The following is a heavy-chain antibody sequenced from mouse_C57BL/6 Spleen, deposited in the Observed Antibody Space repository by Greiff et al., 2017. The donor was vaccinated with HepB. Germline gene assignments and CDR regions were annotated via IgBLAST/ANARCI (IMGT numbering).Heavy chain of an antibody. J-gene: IGHJ2*01. CDR3: ARGDYYGRYFDY. CDR1: GYTFTSYW. CDR2: IYPGSGST. D-gene: IGHD1-1*01. Sequence: QVQLQQSGAELVKPGASVKMSCKASGYTFTSYWITWVKQRPGQGLEWIGDIYPGSGSTNYNEKFKSKATLTVDTSSSTAYMQLSSLTSEDSAVYYCARGDYYGRYFDYWGQGTTLTVSS. V-gene: IGHV1-55*01.